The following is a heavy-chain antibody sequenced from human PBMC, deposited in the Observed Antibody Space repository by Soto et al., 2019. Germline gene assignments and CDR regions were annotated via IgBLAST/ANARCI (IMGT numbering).Heavy chain of an antibody. D-gene: IGHD1-26*01. Sequence: GASVKVSCKASGFTFTSSARQWVRQARGQRLEWIGWIVVGSGNTNYAQKFQERVTITRDMSTSTAYMELSSLRSEDTAVYYCAAVIVGATTGENSDYWGQGTLVTVSS. CDR2: IVVGSGNT. CDR1: GFTFTSSA. J-gene: IGHJ4*02. V-gene: IGHV1-58*02. CDR3: AAVIVGATTGENSDY.